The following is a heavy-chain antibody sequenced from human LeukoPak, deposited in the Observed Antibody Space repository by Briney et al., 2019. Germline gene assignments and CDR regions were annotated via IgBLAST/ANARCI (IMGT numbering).Heavy chain of an antibody. V-gene: IGHV4-34*01. J-gene: IGHJ3*02. CDR1: GGSFSGYY. CDR2: INHSGST. CDR3: AGIVGPRHDAFGI. D-gene: IGHD1-26*01. Sequence: LSETLSLTCAVYGGSFSGYYWSWIRQPPGKGLEWIGEINHSGSTNYNPSLKSRVTISVDTSKNQFSLKLNSVTAADTAVYYCAGIVGPRHDAFGIWGQGTMVTVSS.